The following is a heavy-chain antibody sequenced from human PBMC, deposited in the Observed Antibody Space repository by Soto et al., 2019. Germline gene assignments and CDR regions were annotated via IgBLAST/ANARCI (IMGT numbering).Heavy chain of an antibody. CDR2: ISSDGSRK. Sequence: QVQLVESGGGVVHSGRSLRLSCIASGFTFSNYGIHWVRQGPGKGLEWVAFISSDGSRKLYADSVEGRCTISRDTSRTTVFVELNSLRVEDTAVYLCAKGLLGHYYALDVLGHGTAVTV. CDR3: AKGLLGHYYALDV. J-gene: IGHJ6*02. V-gene: IGHV3-30*18. CDR1: GFTFSNYG.